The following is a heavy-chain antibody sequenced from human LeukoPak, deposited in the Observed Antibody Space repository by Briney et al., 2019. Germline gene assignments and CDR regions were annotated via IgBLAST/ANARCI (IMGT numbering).Heavy chain of an antibody. CDR2: INHSGST. D-gene: IGHD3-10*01. CDR3: ARGRYYSYSDY. CDR1: GGSFSGYY. V-gene: IGHV4-34*01. J-gene: IGHJ4*02. Sequence: SQTLSLTCAVYGGSFSGYYWSWIRQPPGKGLEWIGEINHSGSTNYNPSLKSRVTISVDTSKNQFSLKLSSVTAADTAVYYCARGRYYSYSDYWGQGILVTVSS.